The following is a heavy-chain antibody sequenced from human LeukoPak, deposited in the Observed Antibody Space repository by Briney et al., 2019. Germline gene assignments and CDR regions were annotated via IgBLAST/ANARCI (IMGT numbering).Heavy chain of an antibody. CDR2: ISYDGSNK. D-gene: IGHD3-10*01. CDR3: AKVVVRGVNYYYYGMAV. CDR1: GFTFSSYG. V-gene: IGHV3-30*18. Sequence: GRSLRLSRAASGFTFSSYGMHWVRQAPGKGLEWVAVISYDGSNKYYADSVKGRFTISRDNSKNTLYLQMNSLRAEDTAVYYCAKVVVRGVNYYYYGMAVWGQGTTVTVSS. J-gene: IGHJ6*02.